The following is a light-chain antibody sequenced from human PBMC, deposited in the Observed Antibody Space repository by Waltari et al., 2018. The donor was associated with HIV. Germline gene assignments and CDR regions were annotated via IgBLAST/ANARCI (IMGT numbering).Light chain of an antibody. CDR2: AAS. J-gene: IGKJ2*01. Sequence: PGERATLSCRASRSVSSNYLTWYKQRPGRAPRLLIYAASTRATAIPDRFSGSGSGTDFTLTISRLEPEDFAVYYCQQYGTSPYTFGQGTKVEI. V-gene: IGKV3-20*01. CDR1: RSVSSNY. CDR3: QQYGTSPYT.